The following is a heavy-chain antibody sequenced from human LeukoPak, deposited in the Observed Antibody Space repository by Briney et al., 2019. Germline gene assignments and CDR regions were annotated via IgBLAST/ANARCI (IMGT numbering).Heavy chain of an antibody. CDR1: GFTFSSYS. J-gene: IGHJ6*04. CDR3: AELGITMIGGV. CDR2: ISRSGGTI. D-gene: IGHD3-10*02. Sequence: GGSLRLSCAASGFTFSSYSLNWVRQAPGKGLEWVSYISRSGGTIYYADSVKGRFTISRDNAKNSLHLQMNSLRAEDTAVYYCAELGITMIGGVWGKGTTVTVSS. V-gene: IGHV3-48*04.